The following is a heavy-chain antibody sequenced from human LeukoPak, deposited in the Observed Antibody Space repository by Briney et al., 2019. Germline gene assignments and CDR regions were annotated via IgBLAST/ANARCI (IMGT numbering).Heavy chain of an antibody. CDR1: GFTFSSYA. J-gene: IGHJ4*02. CDR3: AKAKPDIVVVPAAITLDY. D-gene: IGHD2-2*02. CDR2: ISGSGGST. V-gene: IGHV3-23*01. Sequence: PGGSLRLSCAASGFTFSSYAMSWVRQAPGKGLEWVSAISGSGGSTYYADSVKGRFTISRDNSKNTLYLQMNSLRAEDTAVYYCAKAKPDIVVVPAAITLDYWGQGTLVTVSS.